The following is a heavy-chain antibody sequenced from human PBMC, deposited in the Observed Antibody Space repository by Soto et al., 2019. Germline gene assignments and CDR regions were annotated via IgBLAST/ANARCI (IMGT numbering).Heavy chain of an antibody. Sequence: QPGGSLRLSCAASGFTFSSYSMNWVRQAPGKGLEWVSYISSSSSTIYYADSVKGRFTISRDNAKNSLYLQMNSLRAEDTAVYYCARESNDYGDLADAFDIWGQGTMVTVSS. V-gene: IGHV3-48*01. CDR2: ISSSSSTI. D-gene: IGHD4-17*01. J-gene: IGHJ3*02. CDR1: GFTFSSYS. CDR3: ARESNDYGDLADAFDI.